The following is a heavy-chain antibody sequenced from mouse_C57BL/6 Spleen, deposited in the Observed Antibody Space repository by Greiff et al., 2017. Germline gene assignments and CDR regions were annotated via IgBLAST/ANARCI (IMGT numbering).Heavy chain of an antibody. CDR2: ILPGSGCT. J-gene: IGHJ3*01. D-gene: IGHD2-1*01. Sequence: VQLQQSGAELMKPGASVKLSCKATGYTFTGYWIEWVKQRPGHGLEWIGEILPGSGCTNYNEKFKGKATFTADKSSNTAYMQLSSLTTEYSAIYSCAIHYGNYERFAYWGQGTLVTVSA. CDR3: AIHYGNYERFAY. V-gene: IGHV1-9*01. CDR1: GYTFTGYW.